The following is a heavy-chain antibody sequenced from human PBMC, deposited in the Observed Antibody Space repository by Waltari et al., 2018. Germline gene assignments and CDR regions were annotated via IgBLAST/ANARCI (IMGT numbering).Heavy chain of an antibody. D-gene: IGHD2-21*01. Sequence: QLQLQESGPGLVKPSETLSLTCTVSGGSISSSSYYWGWIRQPPGKGLEWIGSIYYSGRTDYNPSLKSRVTISVDTSKNQFSLKLSSVTAADTAVYYCARHVRYRDCGGDCYFPFDYWGQGTLVTVSS. CDR3: ARHVRYRDCGGDCYFPFDY. CDR2: IYYSGRT. J-gene: IGHJ4*02. CDR1: GGSISSSSYY. V-gene: IGHV4-39*01.